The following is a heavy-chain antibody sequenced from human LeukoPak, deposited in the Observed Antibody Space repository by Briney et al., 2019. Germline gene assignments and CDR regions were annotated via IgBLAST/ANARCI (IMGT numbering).Heavy chain of an antibody. J-gene: IGHJ4*02. CDR2: IYTSGST. CDR1: GGSISSGSYF. CDR3: ASSGSYGVWYFDY. Sequence: SETLSLTCTVSGGSISSGSYFWSWIRQPAGKGLEWIGRIYTSGSTNYNPYLKSRVTISVDTSKNQFSLKLSSVTAADTAVYYCASSGSYGVWYFDYWGQGTLVTVSS. D-gene: IGHD1-26*01. V-gene: IGHV4-61*02.